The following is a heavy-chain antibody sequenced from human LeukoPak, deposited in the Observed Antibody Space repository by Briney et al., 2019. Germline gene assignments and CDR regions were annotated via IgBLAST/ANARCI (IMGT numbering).Heavy chain of an antibody. Sequence: GGSLRLSCAASGFTFSSYGMHWVRQAPGKGLEWVAVISYDGSNKYYADSVKGRFTISRDNSKNTLYLQMNSLRAEDTAVYYCAKDAGYGDYREYYFDYWGQGTLVTVSS. CDR2: ISYDGSNK. J-gene: IGHJ4*02. CDR3: AKDAGYGDYREYYFDY. CDR1: GFTFSSYG. D-gene: IGHD4-17*01. V-gene: IGHV3-30*18.